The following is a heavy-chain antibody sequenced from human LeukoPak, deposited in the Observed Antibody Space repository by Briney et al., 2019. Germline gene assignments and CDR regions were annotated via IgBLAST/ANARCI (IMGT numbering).Heavy chain of an antibody. CDR3: ARKRIRDAFDI. J-gene: IGHJ3*02. D-gene: IGHD2/OR15-2a*01. CDR1: GGSISSHY. Sequence: PSETLSLTCTVSGGSISSHYWSWIRQPPGKGLEWIGYIYYGGSTNYNPSLKSRVTISVDTSKNQFSLKLSSVTAADTAVYYCARKRIRDAFDIWGQGTMVTVSS. CDR2: IYYGGST. V-gene: IGHV4-59*11.